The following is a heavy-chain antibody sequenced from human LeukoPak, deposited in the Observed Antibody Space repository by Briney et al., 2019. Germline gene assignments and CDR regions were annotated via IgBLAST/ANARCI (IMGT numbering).Heavy chain of an antibody. V-gene: IGHV3-21*01. D-gene: IGHD6-13*01. CDR3: ARDVLIAADGVIRLDAFDI. J-gene: IGHJ3*02. CDR2: ISSSSSFI. CDR1: GFTFSSYW. Sequence: GGSLRLSCAASGFTFSSYWMHWVRQAPGKGLEWVSSISSSSSFIYYADSVKGRFTISRDNAKNSLYLQMNSLRAEDTAVYYCARDVLIAADGVIRLDAFDIWGQGTVVTVSS.